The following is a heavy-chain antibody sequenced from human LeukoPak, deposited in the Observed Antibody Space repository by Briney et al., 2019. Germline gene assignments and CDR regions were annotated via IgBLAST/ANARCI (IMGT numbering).Heavy chain of an antibody. CDR2: ISGSGGST. D-gene: IGHD2-2*01. Sequence: GGSLRLSCAASGFTFSSYAMSWVRQAPGKGLEWVSAISGSGGSTYYADSVKGRFTISRDNSKNTLYLQMNSLRAEDTAVYYCAKAPKKYQLTTIYFDYWGQGTLVTVSS. V-gene: IGHV3-23*01. CDR1: GFTFSSYA. J-gene: IGHJ4*02. CDR3: AKAPKKYQLTTIYFDY.